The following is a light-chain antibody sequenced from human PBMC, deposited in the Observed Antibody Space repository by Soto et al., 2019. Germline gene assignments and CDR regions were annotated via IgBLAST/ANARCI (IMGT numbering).Light chain of an antibody. CDR3: AAWDDSLNGYV. J-gene: IGLJ1*01. V-gene: IGLV1-36*01. CDR1: SSNIENNA. Sequence: QSVLTQPPSVSEAPRQRVPISCSGSSSNIENNAVNWYQQLPGQAPKLLIYYDDLLPSGVSDRFSGSKSGTSASLAISGLQAEDEADYYCAAWDDSLNGYVFGTGTKVTVL. CDR2: YDD.